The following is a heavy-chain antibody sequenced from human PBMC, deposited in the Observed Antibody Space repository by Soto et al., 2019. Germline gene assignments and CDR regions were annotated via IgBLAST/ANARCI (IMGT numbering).Heavy chain of an antibody. CDR1: GFTFSSYG. Sequence: QVQLVESGGGVVQPGRSLRLSCAASGFTFSSYGMHWVRQVPGKGLEWVAVISYDGSNKYYADSVKGRFTISRDNSKNTLYLQMNSLRAEDTAVYYCAKDRTVDDYVWGSYRVFDYWGQGTLVTVSS. D-gene: IGHD3-16*02. CDR2: ISYDGSNK. V-gene: IGHV3-30*18. CDR3: AKDRTVDDYVWGSYRVFDY. J-gene: IGHJ4*02.